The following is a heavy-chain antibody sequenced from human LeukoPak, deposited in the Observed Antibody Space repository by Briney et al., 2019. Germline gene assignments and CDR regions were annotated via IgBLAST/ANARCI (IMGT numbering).Heavy chain of an antibody. Sequence: PGGSLRLSCAGSGFTFARHALTWVRQAPGMGLEWVSSIPDSGRYSHHADSVKGRFTISRDNAKNSLYLDMDNLRAEDTAVYYCVRGDSRDYWGQGTLVTVSS. CDR1: GFTFARHA. CDR2: IPDSGRYS. CDR3: VRGDSRDY. V-gene: IGHV3-21*01. J-gene: IGHJ4*02. D-gene: IGHD6-13*01.